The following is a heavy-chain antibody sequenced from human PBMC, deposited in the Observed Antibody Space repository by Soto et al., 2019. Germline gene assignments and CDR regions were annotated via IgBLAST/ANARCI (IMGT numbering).Heavy chain of an antibody. V-gene: IGHV5-51*01. CDR3: ERHETVNRESYYAMDV. Sequence: GDSTTNSHGGSEYRYTTYFIAWVRRIPVKGLEWMGIIYPCDSEARYSPSFQGQVTISADKSITTAYLQWSSLKASDTAMYYCERHETVNRESYYAMDVWGKGITVT. CDR1: EYRYTTYF. D-gene: IGHD4-4*01. CDR2: IYPCDSEA. J-gene: IGHJ6*04.